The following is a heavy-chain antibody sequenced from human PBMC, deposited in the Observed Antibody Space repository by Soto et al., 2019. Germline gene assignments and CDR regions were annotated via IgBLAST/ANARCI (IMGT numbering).Heavy chain of an antibody. D-gene: IGHD4-17*01. J-gene: IGHJ4*02. CDR1: GFTFSSYG. V-gene: IGHV3-33*01. CDR2: IWYDGSNK. Sequence: QVQLVESGGGVVQPGRSLRLSCAASGFTFSSYGMHWVRQAPGKGLEWVAVIWYDGSNKYYADSVKGRFTISRDNSKNTLYLQMNSLRAEDTAVYYCARRGRGDGLDYWGQGTLVTVSS. CDR3: ARRGRGDGLDY.